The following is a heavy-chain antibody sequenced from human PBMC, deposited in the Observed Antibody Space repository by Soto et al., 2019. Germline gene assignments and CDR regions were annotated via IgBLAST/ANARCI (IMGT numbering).Heavy chain of an antibody. CDR1: RGSFNSYS. Sequence: SETLSLSCAVHRGSFNSYSWTWIRQPPGKGLEWIGEIDHSGSTTYNPSLKSRIIMSVDTSKNQFSLNVSSMTAADTAVYYCARGLMYYGMDVWRQGATVTVS. CDR2: IDHSGST. J-gene: IGHJ6*02. V-gene: IGHV4-34*01. CDR3: ARGLMYYGMDV.